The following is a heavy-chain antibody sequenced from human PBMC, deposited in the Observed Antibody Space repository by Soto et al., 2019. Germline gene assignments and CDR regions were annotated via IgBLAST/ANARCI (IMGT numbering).Heavy chain of an antibody. J-gene: IGHJ4*02. D-gene: IGHD1-1*01. CDR1: GFTFNNHW. CDR3: ARQKMWYTSPFDY. V-gene: IGHV3-74*01. Sequence: GSLRLSCAASGFTFNNHWMHWVRQAPEKGLVWVSRINSDGSTTNYADSVKGRFTISRDNAKNTPYLQMNSLRAEDTAVYYCARQKMWYTSPFDYWGLGTLVTVSS. CDR2: INSDGSTT.